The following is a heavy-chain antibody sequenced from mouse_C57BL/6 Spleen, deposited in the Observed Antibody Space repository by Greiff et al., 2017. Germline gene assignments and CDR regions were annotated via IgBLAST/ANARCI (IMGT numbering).Heavy chain of an antibody. V-gene: IGHV1-80*01. J-gene: IGHJ4*01. CDR1: GYAFSSYW. CDR3: ARGNSRAYYAMDY. Sequence: QVQLQQSGAELVQPGASVKISCKASGYAFSSYWMNWVKQRPGKGLEWIGQIYPGDGYTNYNGKFKGKATLTADKSSSTAYMQLSSLTSEDSAVYFCARGNSRAYYAMDYWGQGTSVTVSS. D-gene: IGHD2-1*01. CDR2: IYPGDGYT.